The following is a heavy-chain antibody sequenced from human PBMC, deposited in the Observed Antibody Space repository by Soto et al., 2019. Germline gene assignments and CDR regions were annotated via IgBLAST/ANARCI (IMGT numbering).Heavy chain of an antibody. CDR3: ARGRLFFDY. Sequence: SETLSLTCTVSGGSVSSGSHYWSWIRQPPGKGLEWIGYMYYSGSTNYNPSLKSRVTISVDPSKSQFSLKLSSVTAADTAVYYCARGRLFFDYWGQGTLVTVSS. CDR1: GGSVSSGSHY. D-gene: IGHD3-22*01. CDR2: MYYSGST. V-gene: IGHV4-61*01. J-gene: IGHJ4*02.